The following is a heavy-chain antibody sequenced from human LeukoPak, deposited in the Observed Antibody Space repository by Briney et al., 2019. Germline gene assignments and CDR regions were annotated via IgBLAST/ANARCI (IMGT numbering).Heavy chain of an antibody. CDR3: ARGLLVAARDAFDI. Sequence: GASVKVSCKASGYTFTSYQMHWVRQAPGQGLEWMGWINPNSGGTNYAQKFQGRVTMTRDTSISTAYMELSRLRSDDTAVYYCARGLLVAARDAFDIWGQGTMVTVSS. CDR2: INPNSGGT. J-gene: IGHJ3*02. D-gene: IGHD6-6*01. V-gene: IGHV1-2*02. CDR1: GYTFTSYQ.